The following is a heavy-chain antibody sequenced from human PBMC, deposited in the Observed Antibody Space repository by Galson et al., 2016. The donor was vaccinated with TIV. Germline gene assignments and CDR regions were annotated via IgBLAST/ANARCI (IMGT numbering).Heavy chain of an antibody. Sequence: SLRLSRAASGFTFNNYAMSWVRQAPGKGLEWVSGISGSGGVTYFADSVKGRFTISRDNSKNTLYLQLNSLRAEDTAVYYCAKRINYGGDAFENWGQGTMVTVSS. CDR3: AKRINYGGDAFEN. V-gene: IGHV3-23*01. CDR2: ISGSGGVT. J-gene: IGHJ3*02. CDR1: GFTFNNYA. D-gene: IGHD4-23*01.